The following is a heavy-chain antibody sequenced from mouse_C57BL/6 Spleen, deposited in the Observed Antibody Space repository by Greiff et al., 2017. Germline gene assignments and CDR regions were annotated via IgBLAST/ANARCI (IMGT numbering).Heavy chain of an antibody. CDR1: GFTFSSYA. CDR2: ISDGGSYT. J-gene: IGHJ3*01. V-gene: IGHV5-4*01. Sequence: EVQVVESGGGLVKPGGSLKLSCAASGFTFSSYAMSWVRQTPEKRLEWVATISDGGSYTYYPDNVKGRFTISRDNAKNNLYLQMSHLKSEDTAMYYCARDQGYDYDVFAYWGQGTLVTVSA. CDR3: ARDQGYDYDVFAY. D-gene: IGHD2-4*01.